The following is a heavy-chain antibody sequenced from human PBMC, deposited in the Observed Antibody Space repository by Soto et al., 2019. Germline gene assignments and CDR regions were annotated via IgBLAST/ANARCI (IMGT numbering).Heavy chain of an antibody. Sequence: GGSLRLSCAASGFTFSSYGMHWVRQAPGKGLEWVAVISYDGSNKYYADSVKGRFTISRDNSKNTLYLQMNSLRAEDTAVYYCAKDLGAGGEWELPIDYWGQGTLVTVSS. J-gene: IGHJ4*02. CDR3: AKDLGAGGEWELPIDY. D-gene: IGHD1-26*01. CDR2: ISYDGSNK. CDR1: GFTFSSYG. V-gene: IGHV3-30*18.